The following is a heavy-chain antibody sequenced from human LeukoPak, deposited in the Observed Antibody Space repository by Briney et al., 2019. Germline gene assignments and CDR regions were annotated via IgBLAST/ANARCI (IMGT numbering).Heavy chain of an antibody. CDR3: ARDIWGLPPDY. D-gene: IGHD7-27*01. V-gene: IGHV4-38-2*02. J-gene: IGHJ4*02. CDR2: VYHSGST. Sequence: PSETLSLTCSVSGYSITSGYNWGWIRQPPGKGLEWIGNVYHSGSTYYNPSLKSRVTISVDTSKNQFSLKLTSVTDSDTAIYYCARDIWGLPPDYWGQGILATVSS. CDR1: GYSITSGYN.